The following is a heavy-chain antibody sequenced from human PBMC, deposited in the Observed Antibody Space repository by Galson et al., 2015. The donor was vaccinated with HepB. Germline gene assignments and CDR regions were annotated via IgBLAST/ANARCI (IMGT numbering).Heavy chain of an antibody. CDR1: GFTFSSYG. Sequence: SGFTFSSYGMHWVRQAPGKGLEWVAVIWYDGSNKYYADSVKGRFTISRDNSKNTLYLQMNSLRAEDTAVYYCARDPTLVSWYCSSTSCYDYYYYGMDVWGQGTTVTVSS. D-gene: IGHD2-2*01. CDR3: ARDPTLVSWYCSSTSCYDYYYYGMDV. CDR2: IWYDGSNK. J-gene: IGHJ6*02. V-gene: IGHV3-33*01.